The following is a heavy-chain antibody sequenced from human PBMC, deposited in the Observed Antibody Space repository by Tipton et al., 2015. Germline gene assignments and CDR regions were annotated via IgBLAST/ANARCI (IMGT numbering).Heavy chain of an antibody. D-gene: IGHD5-18*01. Sequence: TLSLTCAVYGESFSGHYWTWIRQPPGKGLEWIGEINHSGSTNYNPSLKSRVTISVDTSQNQFSLKLNSVTAADTAMYYCARDDSALDSWGQGTLVSVSS. J-gene: IGHJ4*02. V-gene: IGHV4-34*01. CDR2: INHSGST. CDR3: ARDDSALDS. CDR1: GESFSGHY.